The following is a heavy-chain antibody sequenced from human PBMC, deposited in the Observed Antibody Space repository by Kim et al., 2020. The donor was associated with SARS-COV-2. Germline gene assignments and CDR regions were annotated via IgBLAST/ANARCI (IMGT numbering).Heavy chain of an antibody. Sequence: NYTPSLKSRVTMSVDTSKNQFSLKLSSVTAADTAVYYCARGGGATRELDYWGQGTLVTVSS. CDR3: ARGGGATRELDY. V-gene: IGHV4-4*07. J-gene: IGHJ4*02. D-gene: IGHD1-26*01.